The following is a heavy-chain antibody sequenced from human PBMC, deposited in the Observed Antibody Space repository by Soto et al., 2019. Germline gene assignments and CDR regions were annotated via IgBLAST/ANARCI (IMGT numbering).Heavy chain of an antibody. CDR2: IYYSGST. Sequence: PSETLSLTCTVSGGSISSYYWSWIRQSPGKGLEWIGYIYYSGSTNYNPSLKSRVTISVDTSKNQFSLKLSSVTAADTAVYYCARDWRRGYSGYDHYYYGMDVWGQGTTVTVSS. CDR3: ARDWRRGYSGYDHYYYGMDV. V-gene: IGHV4-59*01. CDR1: GGSISSYY. J-gene: IGHJ6*02. D-gene: IGHD5-12*01.